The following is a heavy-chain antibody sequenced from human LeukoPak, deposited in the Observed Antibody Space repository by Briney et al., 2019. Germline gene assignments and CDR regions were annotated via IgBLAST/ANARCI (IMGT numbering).Heavy chain of an antibody. V-gene: IGHV4-39*01. Sequence: PSETLSLTCTVSGGSISSSSYYWGWIRQPPGKGLEWIGSIYYSGSTYYNPSLKSRVTISVDTSKNQFSLKLSSVTAADTAVYYCAAGYWRYYYDSSGRYPRPFDYWGQGTLVTVSS. D-gene: IGHD3-22*01. J-gene: IGHJ4*02. CDR2: IYYSGST. CDR1: GGSISSSSYY. CDR3: AAGYWRYYYDSSGRYPRPFDY.